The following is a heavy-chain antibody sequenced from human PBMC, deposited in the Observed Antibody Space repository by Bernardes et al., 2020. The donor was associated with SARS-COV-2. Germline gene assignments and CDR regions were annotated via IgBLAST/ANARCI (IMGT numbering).Heavy chain of an antibody. CDR1: GFTVSTNY. V-gene: IGHV3-66*01. D-gene: IGHD5-18*01. CDR3: ARDRRYNYGYFDN. Sequence: GGSLRLSCAASGFTVSTNYMNWFRQAPGKGLEWVSIIYSAGNMYYSDSVKGRFTISRDNDKNTLYLQMNSLRAEDTAVYYCARDRRYNYGYFDNWGQGTLVSVSS. CDR2: IYSAGNM. J-gene: IGHJ4*02.